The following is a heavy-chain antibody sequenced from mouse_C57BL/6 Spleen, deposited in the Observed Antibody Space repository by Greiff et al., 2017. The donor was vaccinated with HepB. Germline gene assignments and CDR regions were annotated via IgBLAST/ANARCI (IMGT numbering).Heavy chain of an antibody. Sequence: VESGGGLVKPGGSLKLSCAASGFTFSSYTMSWVRQTPEKRLEWVATISGGGGNTYYPDSVKGRFTISRDNAKNTLYLQMSSLRSEDTALYYCARQRVNYYGSREGAWFAYWGQGTLVTVSA. CDR3: ARQRVNYYGSREGAWFAY. D-gene: IGHD1-1*01. CDR2: ISGGGGNT. V-gene: IGHV5-9*01. J-gene: IGHJ3*01. CDR1: GFTFSSYT.